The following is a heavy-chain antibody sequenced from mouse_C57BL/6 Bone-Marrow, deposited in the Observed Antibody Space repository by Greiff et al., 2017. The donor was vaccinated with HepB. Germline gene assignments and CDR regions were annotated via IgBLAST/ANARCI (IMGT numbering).Heavy chain of an antibody. CDR2: INSDGGST. CDR3: ARSIYYGNGYAMDY. Sequence: VQLKESGGGLVQPGESLKLSCESNEYEFPSHDMSWVRKTPEKRLELVAAINSDGGSTYYPDTMERRFIISRDNTKKTLYLQMSSLRSEDTALYYCARSIYYGNGYAMDYWGQGTSVTVSS. CDR1: EYEFPSHD. D-gene: IGHD2-1*01. J-gene: IGHJ4*01. V-gene: IGHV5-2*01.